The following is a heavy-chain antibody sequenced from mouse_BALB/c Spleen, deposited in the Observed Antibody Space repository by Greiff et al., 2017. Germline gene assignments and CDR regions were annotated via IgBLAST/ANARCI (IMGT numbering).Heavy chain of an antibody. CDR3: TRLNGNYLYAMDY. Sequence: EVKVVESGGGLVQPGGSMKLSCVASGFTFSNYWMNWVRQSPEKGLEWVAEIRLKSNNYATHYAESVKGRFTISRDDSKSSVYLQMNNLRAEDTGIYYCTRLNGNYLYAMDYWGQGTSVTVSS. CDR2: IRLKSNNYAT. D-gene: IGHD2-1*01. V-gene: IGHV6-6*02. J-gene: IGHJ4*01. CDR1: GFTFSNYW.